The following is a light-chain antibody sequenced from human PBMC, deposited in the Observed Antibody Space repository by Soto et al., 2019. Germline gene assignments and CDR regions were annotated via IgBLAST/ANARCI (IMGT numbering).Light chain of an antibody. J-gene: IGLJ1*01. CDR2: EGS. Sequence: QSVLTQPAAVSGSPGQSITISCTGTSSDVGSYKFVSWYQQHTGKAPKLMIYEGSKRPSGVSNRFSGSKSGNTASLTISGLQAEDEADYYCQSYDSSLSGYVFGTGTKLTVL. CDR3: QSYDSSLSGYV. CDR1: SSDVGSYKF. V-gene: IGLV2-14*02.